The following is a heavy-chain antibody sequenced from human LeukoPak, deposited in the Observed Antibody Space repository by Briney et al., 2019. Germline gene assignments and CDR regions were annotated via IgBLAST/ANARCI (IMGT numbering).Heavy chain of an antibody. D-gene: IGHD2-2*01. CDR2: IYTSGST. CDR3: ARDGGVVVPAANYYYYGMDV. CDR1: GGSISSYY. V-gene: IGHV4-4*07. J-gene: IGHJ6*02. Sequence: SETLSLTCTVSGGSISSYYWSWIRQPAGKGLEWIGRIYTSGSTNYNPSLKSRVTVSVDTSKNQFSLKLSSVTAADTAVYYCARDGGVVVPAANYYYYGMDVWGQGTTVTVSS.